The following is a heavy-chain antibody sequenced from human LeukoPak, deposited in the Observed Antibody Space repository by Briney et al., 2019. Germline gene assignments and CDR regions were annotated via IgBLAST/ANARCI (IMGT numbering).Heavy chain of an antibody. D-gene: IGHD3-10*01. V-gene: IGHV4-34*01. CDR1: GGSFSGYY. J-gene: IGHJ3*02. Sequence: SETLSLTCAVYGGSFSGYYWSCIRQPPGKGLEWIGEINHSGSTNYNPSLKSRVTTSVDTSKNQFSLSLSSVTAADTAVYYCARWEVRLNAFEMWGQGTMVTVSS. CDR2: INHSGST. CDR3: ARWEVRLNAFEM.